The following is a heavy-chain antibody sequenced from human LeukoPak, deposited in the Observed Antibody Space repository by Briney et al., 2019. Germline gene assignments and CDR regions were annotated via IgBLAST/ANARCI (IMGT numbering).Heavy chain of an antibody. V-gene: IGHV3-30-3*01. J-gene: IGHJ4*02. CDR2: ISYDGSNK. CDR1: GFTFSSYA. D-gene: IGHD1-26*01. Sequence: GGSLRLSCAASGFTFSSYAMHWVRQAPGKGLEWVAVISYDGSNKYYADSVKGRFTISRDNAKNSLYLQMNSLRAEDTAVYYCARDVVAATLSPDYWGQGTLVTVSS. CDR3: ARDVVAATLSPDY.